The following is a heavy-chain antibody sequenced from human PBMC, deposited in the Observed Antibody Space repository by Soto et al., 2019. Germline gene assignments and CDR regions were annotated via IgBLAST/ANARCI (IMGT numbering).Heavy chain of an antibody. CDR2: ISGSGDST. CDR3: ARRGSGSYYDY. Sequence: EVQLLESGGGLVQPRGSLRLSCAASGFTFSSYAMSWVRQAPGKGLEWVSVISGSGDSTYYADSVKGRFTISRDNSKNTLYLQMNSLRAEDTAVYYCARRGSGSYYDYWGQGTLVTVSS. D-gene: IGHD1-26*01. J-gene: IGHJ4*02. CDR1: GFTFSSYA. V-gene: IGHV3-23*01.